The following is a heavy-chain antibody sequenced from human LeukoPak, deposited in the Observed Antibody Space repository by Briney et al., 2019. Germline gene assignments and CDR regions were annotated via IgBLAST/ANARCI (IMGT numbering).Heavy chain of an antibody. J-gene: IGHJ3*02. CDR3: TRVDEVFAFES. CDR2: ISYDGTNK. D-gene: IGHD1-14*01. V-gene: IGHV3-30-3*01. CDR1: GFTFSTFA. Sequence: GRSLRLSCAASGFTFSTFAIHWVSQPPGRGREWGAVISYDGTNKYYADSVEGRFTTSRDNSKNTLYLEMNSEITEDTAVYYCTRVDEVFAFESWGHGTMVTVSS.